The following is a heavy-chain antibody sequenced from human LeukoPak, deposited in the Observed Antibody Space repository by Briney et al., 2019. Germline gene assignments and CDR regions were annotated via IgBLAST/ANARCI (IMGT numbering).Heavy chain of an antibody. V-gene: IGHV4-4*02. CDR1: GGSISSSTNW. D-gene: IGHD6-19*01. J-gene: IGHJ6*03. Sequence: PSETLSLTCAVSGGSISSSTNWWSWVRQPPGKGLEWIGEIYHSGGTNYNPSLKSRVTISVDTSKNQFSLKLSSVTAADTAVYYCARERSSGWAHYYYYMDVWGKGTTVTISS. CDR2: IYHSGGT. CDR3: ARERSSGWAHYYYYMDV.